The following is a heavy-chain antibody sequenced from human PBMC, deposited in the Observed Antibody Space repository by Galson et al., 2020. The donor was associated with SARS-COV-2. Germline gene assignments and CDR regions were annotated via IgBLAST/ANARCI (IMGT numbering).Heavy chain of an antibody. Sequence: GGSLRLSCAASGFTFSNYAMSWVRQAPGKGLEWVSGISGSGTYTYNTAPVKGRSTTSRDNTKNTLYLQMNSLRAEDTAVYYCAKGGGSDPTKVWFGDYWGQGTLVTVSS. D-gene: IGHD2-15*01. J-gene: IGHJ4*02. CDR1: GFTFSNYA. CDR3: AKGGGSDPTKVWFGDY. V-gene: IGHV3-23*01. CDR2: ISGSGTYT.